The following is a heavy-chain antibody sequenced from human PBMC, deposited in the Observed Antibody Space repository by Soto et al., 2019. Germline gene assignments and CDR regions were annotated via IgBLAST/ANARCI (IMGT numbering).Heavy chain of an antibody. CDR2: INPNNGGT. Sequence: GASVKVSCKASGYTFTGYYIHWVRQAPGQGLEWMGWINPNNGGTNYAQKFQGWVTMTRDTSISTAYMEVTRLKSDDTAVYYCARDPYGSGKVFDYWGPGTLVTVSS. CDR3: ARDPYGSGKVFDY. J-gene: IGHJ4*02. CDR1: GYTFTGYY. V-gene: IGHV1-2*04. D-gene: IGHD3-10*01.